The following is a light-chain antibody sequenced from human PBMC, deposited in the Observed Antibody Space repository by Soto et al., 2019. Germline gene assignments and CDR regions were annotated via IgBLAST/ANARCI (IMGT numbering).Light chain of an antibody. V-gene: IGKV3-11*01. J-gene: IGKJ2*01. CDR1: QSVSSY. Sequence: EIVLTQSPATLSLSPGERATLSCRASQSVSSYLAWYQQKPGQAPRLLIYDASNRATGIPARFSGSGSGTDFTLTISSLEPEDFAVYYCQQQVTFCQGTKLEIK. CDR2: DAS. CDR3: QQQVT.